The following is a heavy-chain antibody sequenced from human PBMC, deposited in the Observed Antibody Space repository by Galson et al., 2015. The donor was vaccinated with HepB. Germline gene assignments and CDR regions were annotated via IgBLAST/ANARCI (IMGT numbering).Heavy chain of an antibody. J-gene: IGHJ4*02. D-gene: IGHD6-13*01. Sequence: SLRLSCAASGFTFSSYAMHWVRQAPGKGLEWVAVISYDGSNKYYADSVKGRFTISRDNSKNTLYLQMNSLRAEDTAVYYCARIAAAGTWGQGTLVTVSS. CDR1: GFTFSSYA. V-gene: IGHV3-30-3*01. CDR3: ARIAAAGT. CDR2: ISYDGSNK.